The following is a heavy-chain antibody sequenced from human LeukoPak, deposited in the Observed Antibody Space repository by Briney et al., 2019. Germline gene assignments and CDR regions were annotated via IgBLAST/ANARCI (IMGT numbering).Heavy chain of an antibody. D-gene: IGHD2/OR15-2a*01. CDR2: IRQDRGDK. V-gene: IGHV3-7*01. CDR3: ARYFDNTAFSWRRFDY. Sequence: GGSPPLSCSASGFTLSNFWMTWLPQAPGKGPEGLATIRQDRGDKWYLDPVKGRFTIYRDNAKNSLFLQRNSLRAEDTAVYYCARYFDNTAFSWRRFDYWGQGALVTVSS. J-gene: IGHJ4*02. CDR1: GFTLSNFW.